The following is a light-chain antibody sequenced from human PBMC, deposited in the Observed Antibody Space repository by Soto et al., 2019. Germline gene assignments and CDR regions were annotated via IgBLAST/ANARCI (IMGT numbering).Light chain of an antibody. V-gene: IGKV2-28*01. J-gene: IGKJ4*01. CDR3: MQALQSPLT. CDR1: QSLLHSNGYNY. CDR2: LGS. Sequence: DIVMTQSPLSLPVTPGEPASISCRSSQSLLHSNGYNYLDWYLQKPGQSPQLLIYLGSNRASGVPDRFSGSGSGTDFTLKISSVEAEDVGVYYWMQALQSPLTFGGGTKVEIK.